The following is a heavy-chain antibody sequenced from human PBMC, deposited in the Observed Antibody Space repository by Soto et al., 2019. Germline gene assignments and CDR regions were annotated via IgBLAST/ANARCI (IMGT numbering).Heavy chain of an antibody. D-gene: IGHD3-9*01. V-gene: IGHV3-23*01. CDR3: AKDLPPDILTGYRLRWGYFDY. J-gene: IGHJ4*02. Sequence: GGSLRLSCAASGFTFSSYAMSWVRQAPGKGLEWVSAISGSGGSTYYADSVKGRFTISRDNSKNTLYLQMNSLRAEDTAVYYCAKDLPPDILTGYRLRWGYFDYWGQGTLVTVSS. CDR1: GFTFSSYA. CDR2: ISGSGGST.